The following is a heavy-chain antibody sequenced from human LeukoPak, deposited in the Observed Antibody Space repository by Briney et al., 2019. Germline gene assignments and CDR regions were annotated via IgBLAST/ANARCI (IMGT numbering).Heavy chain of an antibody. CDR1: GFTFSNYE. D-gene: IGHD2-15*01. Sequence: GGSLRLSCAASGFTFSNYEMNWVRQAPGKGLEWVSYISYSGNTIYYAESVKGRFTISRDNSKNTLYLQMNSLRGEDTAVYYCAKVLEGYCSGGSCPDAFDIWGQGTMVTVSS. J-gene: IGHJ3*02. CDR2: ISYSGNTI. V-gene: IGHV3-48*03. CDR3: AKVLEGYCSGGSCPDAFDI.